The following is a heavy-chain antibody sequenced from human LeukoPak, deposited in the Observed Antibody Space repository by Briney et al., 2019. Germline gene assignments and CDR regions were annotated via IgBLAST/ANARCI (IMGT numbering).Heavy chain of an antibody. CDR1: GGSMRNSY. V-gene: IGHV4-4*07. Sequence: SETLSLTCTVSGGSMRNSYWSWIRQPAGKGLEWVGRIFTTGSTNYNPSLKSRVTMSIDTSKNQFSLKMTSVTAADTAVYYCARDLGGIYFDYWGQGTLVTVSS. J-gene: IGHJ4*02. D-gene: IGHD1-26*01. CDR2: IFTTGST. CDR3: ARDLGGIYFDY.